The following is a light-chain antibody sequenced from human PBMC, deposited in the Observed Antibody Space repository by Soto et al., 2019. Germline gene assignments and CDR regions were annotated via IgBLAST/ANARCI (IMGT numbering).Light chain of an antibody. CDR3: QQYDITPPNT. CDR2: GTS. CDR1: QSVSSTY. V-gene: IGKV3-20*01. J-gene: IGKJ4*01. Sequence: PGERATLSCMASQSVSSTYLAWYQQQPGQAPRLLMSGTSNRATGTPDRFSGSVSGTDFTLTISGLEPKDFALYYCQQYDITPPNTFGGGTKVDI.